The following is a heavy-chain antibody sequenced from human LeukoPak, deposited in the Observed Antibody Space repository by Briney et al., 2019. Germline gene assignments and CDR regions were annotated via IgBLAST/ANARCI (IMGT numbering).Heavy chain of an antibody. Sequence: GGSLRLSCTASGFTFSSYEMNWVRQAPGKGLEWVSYISSSGSTIYYADSVKGRFTISRDNAKNSLYLQMNSLTAEDTAVYYCARVGYSSGRYYYFHHMDVWGKGTTVTVSS. CDR3: ARVGYSSGRYYYFHHMDV. J-gene: IGHJ6*03. D-gene: IGHD6-19*01. V-gene: IGHV3-48*03. CDR1: GFTFSSYE. CDR2: ISSSGSTI.